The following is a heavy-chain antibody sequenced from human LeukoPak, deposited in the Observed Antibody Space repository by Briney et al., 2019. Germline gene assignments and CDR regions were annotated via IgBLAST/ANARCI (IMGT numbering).Heavy chain of an antibody. CDR3: ARVGEMATILD. D-gene: IGHD5-24*01. CDR1: GGSISSGGYY. CDR2: IYYSGST. Sequence: SQTLSLTCTVSGGSISSGGYYWSWIRQHPGKGLEWIGYIYYSGSTYYNPSLKSRVTISVDTSKNHFSLKLSSVTAADTAVYYCARVGEMATILDWGQGTLVTVSS. V-gene: IGHV4-31*03. J-gene: IGHJ4*02.